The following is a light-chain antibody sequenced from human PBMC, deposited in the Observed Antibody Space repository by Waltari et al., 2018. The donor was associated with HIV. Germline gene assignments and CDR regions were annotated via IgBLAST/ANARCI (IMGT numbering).Light chain of an antibody. V-gene: IGLV1-51*01. CDR2: DNN. CDR1: SSNIGNNY. J-gene: IGLJ3*02. CDR3: GTWDSGKNVWV. Sequence: QSVLTQPPSVSAAPGQTVTISCSGSSSNIGNNYVSWYQQVTGAAPKLVLYDNNERPAGIRDRFYGSKSGTSATLDITGLQPGGESDCYCGTWDSGKNVWVFGGGTKLTVL.